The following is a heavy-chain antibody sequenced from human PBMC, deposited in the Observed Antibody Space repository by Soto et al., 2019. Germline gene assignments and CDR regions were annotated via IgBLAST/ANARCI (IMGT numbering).Heavy chain of an antibody. D-gene: IGHD4-17*01. J-gene: IGHJ4*02. Sequence: PSETLSLTCTVSGGSISSSSYYWGWIRQPPGKGLEWIGSIYYSGSTYYNPSLKSRVTISVDTSKNQFSLKLSSVTAADTAVYYCARLDDYGDYSPEYYFDYWGRGTLVTVS. V-gene: IGHV4-39*01. CDR2: IYYSGST. CDR3: ARLDDYGDYSPEYYFDY. CDR1: GGSISSSSYY.